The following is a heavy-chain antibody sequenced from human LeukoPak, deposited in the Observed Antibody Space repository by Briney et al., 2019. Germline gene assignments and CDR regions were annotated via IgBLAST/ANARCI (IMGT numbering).Heavy chain of an antibody. Sequence: GGSLRLSCAASGFTFSSYEMNWVRQAPGKGLEWVSYISSSSSYIYYADSVKGRFTISRDNAKNSLYLQMNSLRAEDTAVYYCASPTIAARRTFDYWGQGTLVTVSS. V-gene: IGHV3-21*05. CDR1: GFTFSSYE. CDR2: ISSSSSYI. CDR3: ASPTIAARRTFDY. J-gene: IGHJ4*02. D-gene: IGHD6-6*01.